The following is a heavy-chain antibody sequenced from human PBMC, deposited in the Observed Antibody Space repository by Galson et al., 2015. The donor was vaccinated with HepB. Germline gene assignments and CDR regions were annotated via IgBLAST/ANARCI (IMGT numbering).Heavy chain of an antibody. CDR1: GFTFSSYG. CDR3: AKEQYSSSLYYYYYYMDV. J-gene: IGHJ6*03. CDR2: ISYDGSNK. Sequence: SLRLSCAASGFTFSSYGMHWVRQAPGKGLEWVAVISYDGSNKYYADSVKGRFTISSDNSKNTLYLQMNSLRAEDTAVYYCAKEQYSSSLYYYYYYMDVWGKGTTVTVSS. V-gene: IGHV3-30*18. D-gene: IGHD6-6*01.